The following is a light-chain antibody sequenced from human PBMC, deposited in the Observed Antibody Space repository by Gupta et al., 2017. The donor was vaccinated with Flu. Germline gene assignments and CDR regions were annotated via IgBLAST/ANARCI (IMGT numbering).Light chain of an antibody. V-gene: IGKV2-28*01. CDR1: QSLLQSNGYNY. CDR2: LGS. Sequence: ISCRSSQSLLQSNGYNYWDWYLQKPGQSPQLLIYLGSNRAAGVPDRVSGSGSGTDFTLRSSRVEAEDVWVYYCMQTRQTPRTFGQGTKVEI. J-gene: IGKJ1*01. CDR3: MQTRQTPRT.